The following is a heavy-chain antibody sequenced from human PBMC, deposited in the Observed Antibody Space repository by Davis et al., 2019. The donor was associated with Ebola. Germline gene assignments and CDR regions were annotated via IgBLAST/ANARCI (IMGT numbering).Heavy chain of an antibody. CDR3: AKDPYSGSYWGGYFDY. V-gene: IGHV3-43*02. D-gene: IGHD1-26*01. CDR1: GFTFDDYA. CDR2: ISGDGGST. Sequence: GGSLRLSCAAPGFTFDDYAMHWVRQAPGKGLEWVSLISGDGGSTYYTDSVKGRFTISRDNSKNSLYLQMNSLRTEDTALYYCAKDPYSGSYWGGYFDYWGQGTLVTVSS. J-gene: IGHJ4*02.